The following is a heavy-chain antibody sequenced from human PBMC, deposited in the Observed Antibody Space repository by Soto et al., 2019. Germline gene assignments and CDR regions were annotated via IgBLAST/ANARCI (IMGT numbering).Heavy chain of an antibody. Sequence: QVQLVQSGAEVKKPGASVKVSCKASGYTFTSYDINWVRQATRQWLEWMGWMNPNSGNTGYAQKFQRRVTMTRNTTLTTAYMELSRLRSEDTDVYYCARERRDGSDNWGQGTLVTVS. D-gene: IGHD3-10*01. V-gene: IGHV1-8*01. J-gene: IGHJ4*02. CDR1: GYTFTSYD. CDR3: ARERRDGSDN. CDR2: MNPNSGNT.